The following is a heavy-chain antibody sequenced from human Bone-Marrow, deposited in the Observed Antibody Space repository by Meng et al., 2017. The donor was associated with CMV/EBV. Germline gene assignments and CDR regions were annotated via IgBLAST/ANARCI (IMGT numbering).Heavy chain of an antibody. D-gene: IGHD6-19*01. J-gene: IGHJ4*02. CDR2: INPNSGGT. CDR1: GYTFTGYY. V-gene: IGHV1-2*02. CDR3: ARESITVGATEFDY. Sequence: ASVKVSCKASGYTFTGYYMHWVRQAPGQGLEWMGWINPNSGGTKYAQKFQGRVTMTRDTSISTVYMDLSSLRSDDTAVYYCARESITVGATEFDYWGQGTLVTVSS.